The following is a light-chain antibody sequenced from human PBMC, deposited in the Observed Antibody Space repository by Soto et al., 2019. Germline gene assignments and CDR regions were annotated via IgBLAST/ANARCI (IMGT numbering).Light chain of an antibody. J-gene: IGKJ4*01. Sequence: DIQMTQSPSSLSASVGDRVTITCRASRTISIYLNWYQQKPGKAPKLLIYAASSLQSGVPSRFSGSGSGTDFTLTISSLQREDFATYYCQQSFSTLTFGGGTKVEIK. CDR2: AAS. V-gene: IGKV1-39*01. CDR3: QQSFSTLT. CDR1: RTISIY.